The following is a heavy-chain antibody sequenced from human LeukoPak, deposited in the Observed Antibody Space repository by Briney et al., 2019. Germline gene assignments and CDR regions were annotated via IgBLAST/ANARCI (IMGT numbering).Heavy chain of an antibody. CDR3: ARDRAVGSF. D-gene: IGHD2-15*01. J-gene: IGHJ4*02. CDR2: INPSGGST. V-gene: IGHV1-46*01. CDR1: GGTFSSYA. Sequence: ASVKVSCKASGGTFSSYAISWVRQAPGQGLEWMGIINPSGGSTSYAQKFQGRVTMTRDTSTSTVYMELSSLRSEDTAVYYCARDRAVGSFWGQGTLVTVSS.